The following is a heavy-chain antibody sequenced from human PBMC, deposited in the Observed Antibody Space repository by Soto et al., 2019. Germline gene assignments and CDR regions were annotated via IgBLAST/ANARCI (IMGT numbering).Heavy chain of an antibody. V-gene: IGHV4-59*01. J-gene: IGHJ4*02. CDR1: GGSFSSYY. Sequence: SETLSLTCTVSGGSFSSYYWSWIRQPPGKGLEWIGYIYYTGSIIYNPSLKSRVTMSVDMSMKQVSLKLNSVTAADTAVYYCARTTTLENYFDYWGQGTLVTVSS. D-gene: IGHD2-15*01. CDR2: IYYTGSI. CDR3: ARTTTLENYFDY.